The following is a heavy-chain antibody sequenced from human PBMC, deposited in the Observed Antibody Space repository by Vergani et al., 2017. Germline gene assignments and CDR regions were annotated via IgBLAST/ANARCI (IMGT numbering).Heavy chain of an antibody. J-gene: IGHJ6*03. CDR1: EFILGTYW. V-gene: IGHV3-7*01. CDR2: IKQDGSEK. CDR3: ARVGVIPPYDYYYYMDV. D-gene: IGHD3-10*01. Sequence: DVQIVESGGGLVQPGGSLRLSCTGSEFILGTYWMTWVRQAPRKGLEWVASIKQDGSEKQYVDSVRGRFTISRDNAKSSLYLQMNGLRDEDTAVYYCARVGVIPPYDYYYYMDVWGKGTTVTVSS.